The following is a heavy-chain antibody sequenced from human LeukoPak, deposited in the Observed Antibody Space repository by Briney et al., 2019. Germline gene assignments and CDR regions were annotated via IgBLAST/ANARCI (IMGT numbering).Heavy chain of an antibody. CDR1: GYTFTSYG. J-gene: IGHJ4*02. CDR2: ISVYNGNT. D-gene: IGHD3-22*01. Sequence: ASVKVSCKASGYTFTSYGISWVRQAPGQGLEWMGWISVYNGNTNYAQKLQGRVTMTTDTSTSTAYMEVRSLRSDDTAVYYCARDLHKYYYDSSGYFDYWGQGTLVTVSS. V-gene: IGHV1-18*01. CDR3: ARDLHKYYYDSSGYFDY.